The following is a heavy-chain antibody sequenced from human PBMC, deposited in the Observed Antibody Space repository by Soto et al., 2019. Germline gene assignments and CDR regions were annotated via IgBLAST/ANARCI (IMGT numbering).Heavy chain of an antibody. D-gene: IGHD7-27*01. CDR3: AHSLVPNWGSRGAFDY. J-gene: IGHJ4*02. CDR2: IYWDDDK. Sequence: QITLKESGPTLVKPTQTLTLTCTFSGFSLSTSGVGVGWIRQPPGKALECLALIYWDDDKRYSPSLKSRLTITKDTSKNQVVLTMTTMDPVDTATYYCAHSLVPNWGSRGAFDYWGQGTLVTVSS. CDR1: GFSLSTSGVG. V-gene: IGHV2-5*02.